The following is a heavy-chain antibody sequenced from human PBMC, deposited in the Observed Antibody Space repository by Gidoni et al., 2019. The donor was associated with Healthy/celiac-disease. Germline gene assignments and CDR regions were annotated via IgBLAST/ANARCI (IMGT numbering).Heavy chain of an antibody. J-gene: IGHJ6*03. CDR2: INAGNGNT. D-gene: IGHD3-10*01. CDR3: ARESITMVRGVSHRGYMDV. Sequence: QVQLVQSGAEVKKPGASVKVSCKASGYTFTSYAMHWVRQAPGQRLEWMGWINAGNGNTKYSQKFQGRVTITRDTSASTAYMELSSLRSEDTAVYYCARESITMVRGVSHRGYMDVWGKGTTVTVSS. V-gene: IGHV1-3*01. CDR1: GYTFTSYA.